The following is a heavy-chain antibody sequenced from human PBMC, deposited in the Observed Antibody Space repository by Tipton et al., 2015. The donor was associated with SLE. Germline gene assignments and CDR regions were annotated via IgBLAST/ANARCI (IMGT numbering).Heavy chain of an antibody. J-gene: IGHJ5*02. V-gene: IGHV4-34*01. D-gene: IGHD3-3*01. Sequence: LRLSCAVYGGSFSGYYWSWIRQPPGKGLEWIGEINHSGSTNYNPSLKSRVTISVVTSKNQFSLKLSFVTAADTAVYYCARGLSLRQRITIFGVVHWFDPWGQGTLVTVSS. CDR2: INHSGST. CDR1: GGSFSGYY. CDR3: ARGLSLRQRITIFGVVHWFDP.